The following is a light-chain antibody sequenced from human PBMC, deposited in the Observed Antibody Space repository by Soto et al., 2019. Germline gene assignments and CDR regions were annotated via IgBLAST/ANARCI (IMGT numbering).Light chain of an antibody. V-gene: IGKV1-5*01. CDR3: QQYNSYPLT. Sequence: DIQMTQSPSTLSASVGDRVTITCRASQSISSGLAWYQQKPGKAPKLLIDDASRLESGVPSRFSGSGSGTEFTLTISSLQPDDFATYYCQQYNSYPLTFGGGTKVEIK. CDR2: DAS. CDR1: QSISSG. J-gene: IGKJ4*01.